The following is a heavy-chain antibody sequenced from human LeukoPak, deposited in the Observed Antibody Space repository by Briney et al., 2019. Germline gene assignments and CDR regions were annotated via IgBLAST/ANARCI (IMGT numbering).Heavy chain of an antibody. V-gene: IGHV3-30*18. Sequence: GRSLRLSCAASGFTFRSYGTHWVRQAPGKGLEWVALISYDGSKKYYADSVKGRFPISRDNSKNTLYLQMNSLRAEDTAVYYCAKESHDSSGYYHYFDYWGQGAWSPSPQ. J-gene: IGHJ4*02. D-gene: IGHD3-22*01. CDR1: GFTFRSYG. CDR3: AKESHDSSGYYHYFDY. CDR2: ISYDGSKK.